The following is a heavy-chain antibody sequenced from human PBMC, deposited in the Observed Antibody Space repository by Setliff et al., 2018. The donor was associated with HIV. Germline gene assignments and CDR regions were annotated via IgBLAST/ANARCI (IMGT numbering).Heavy chain of an antibody. CDR2: IDTSGST. CDR1: GASISSGNYF. V-gene: IGHV4-61*02. J-gene: IGHJ6*02. CDR3: ASRVGHRSTRARLKYYYYGMDV. Sequence: PSETLSLTCTVSGASISSGNYFWTWFRQPAGKGLEWIGRIDTSGSTNYNPSLKSRVTTSVDTSKNQFSLKLSSVTAADTAVYYCASRVGHRSTRARLKYYYYGMDVWGQGNAGHRLL. D-gene: IGHD2-2*01.